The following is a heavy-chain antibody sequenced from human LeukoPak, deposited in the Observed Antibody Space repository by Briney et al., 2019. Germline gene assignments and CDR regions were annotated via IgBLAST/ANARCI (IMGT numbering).Heavy chain of an antibody. CDR3: ARRYGSGSSGTFDY. V-gene: IGHV4-61*05. CDR1: GGSISITSYY. CDR2: IYYSGST. J-gene: IGHJ4*02. D-gene: IGHD3-10*01. Sequence: PSETLSLTCTVSGGSISITSYYWGWIRQPPGKGLEWIAYIYYSGSTNYNPSLKSRVTISVDTSKNQFSLKLSSVTAADTAVYYCARRYGSGSSGTFDYWGQGTLVTVSS.